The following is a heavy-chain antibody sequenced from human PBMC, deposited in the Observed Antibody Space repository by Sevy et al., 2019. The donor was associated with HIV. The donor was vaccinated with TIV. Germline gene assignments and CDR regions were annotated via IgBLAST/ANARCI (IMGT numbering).Heavy chain of an antibody. CDR2: IYYSGST. V-gene: IGHV4-59*13. J-gene: IGHJ6*02. Sequence: SETLSLTCTVSGGSISSYYWSWIRQPPGKGLEWIGYIYYSGSTNYNPSLKSRDTISVDTSKDQFSLKLTSVTAADTAVYYCARDRGDDYSKPRGKDVWGQGTTVTVSS. D-gene: IGHD4-4*01. CDR3: ARDRGDDYSKPRGKDV. CDR1: GGSISSYY.